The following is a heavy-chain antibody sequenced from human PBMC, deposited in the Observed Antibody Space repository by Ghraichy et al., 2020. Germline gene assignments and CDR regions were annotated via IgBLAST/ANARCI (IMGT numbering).Heavy chain of an antibody. CDR1: GDSLTNHY. CDR3: ARGDWVTPRL. Sequence: SQTLSLTCTVFGDSLTNHYWNWIRQPPGKGLEWLGYLYYNASANYKPSLKSRLNISVDTSKNQVFLKLSSVTAADTAVYYCARGDWVTPRLWGQGTLVTVSS. D-gene: IGHD4-23*01. CDR2: LYYNASA. J-gene: IGHJ4*02. V-gene: IGHV4-59*11.